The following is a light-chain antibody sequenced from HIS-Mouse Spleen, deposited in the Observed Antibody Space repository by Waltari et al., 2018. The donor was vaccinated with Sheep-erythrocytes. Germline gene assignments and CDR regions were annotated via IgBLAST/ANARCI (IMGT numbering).Light chain of an antibody. CDR1: KLGDKY. Sequence: SYELTQPPSVSVSPGQTASITCSGDKLGDKYACWYQQKPGQSPVLVIYQDSKRPSGIPERFSGSNSGNTATLTISGTQAMDEADYYCQAWDSSGNHWVFGGGTKLTVL. J-gene: IGLJ3*02. CDR3: QAWDSSGNHWV. V-gene: IGLV3-1*01. CDR2: QDS.